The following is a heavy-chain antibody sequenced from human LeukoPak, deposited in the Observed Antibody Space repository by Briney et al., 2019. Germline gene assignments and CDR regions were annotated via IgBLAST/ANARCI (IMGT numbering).Heavy chain of an antibody. CDR3: ARERLYRQWLVRSYAFDI. CDR2: IYYSGSN. D-gene: IGHD6-19*01. Sequence: NPSETLSLTCTVSGGSISSSGYYWGWIRQTPGKGLEWIGSIYYSGSNYHNPSLKSRVTMSVDTSKNQFSLKLSSVTAADTAVYYCARERLYRQWLVRSYAFDIWGQGTMVIVSS. V-gene: IGHV4-39*07. CDR1: GGSISSSGYY. J-gene: IGHJ3*02.